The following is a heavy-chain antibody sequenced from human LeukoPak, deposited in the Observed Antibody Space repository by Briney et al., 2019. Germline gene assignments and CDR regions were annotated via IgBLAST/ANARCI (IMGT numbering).Heavy chain of an antibody. J-gene: IGHJ4*02. CDR2: IYYNGRT. V-gene: IGHV4-39*01. D-gene: IGHD1-26*01. CDR1: GGSISSSSYY. Sequence: SETLSLTCSVSGGSISSSSYYWGWIRQPPGTGLEWIGSIYYNGRTYYNPSLKSRVTVSVDPSKNQFSLKLTSVTAADTAVYYCARQGGVGATGSPDDWGQGTLVTVSS. CDR3: ARQGGVGATGSPDD.